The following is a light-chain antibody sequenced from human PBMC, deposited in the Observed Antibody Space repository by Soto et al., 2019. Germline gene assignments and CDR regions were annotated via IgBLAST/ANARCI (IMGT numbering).Light chain of an antibody. CDR3: QQDSSWPLT. J-gene: IGKJ4*01. CDR2: GAS. Sequence: EIVMTQSPATLSVSPGERVTHSCRASQDIRSSLAWYQQKPGQAPRLLIYGASNRATGVPATFSGSGSGTEFTLSISSLQSEHLGVYYCQQDSSWPLTFGGGTKVDIK. V-gene: IGKV3-15*01. CDR1: QDIRSS.